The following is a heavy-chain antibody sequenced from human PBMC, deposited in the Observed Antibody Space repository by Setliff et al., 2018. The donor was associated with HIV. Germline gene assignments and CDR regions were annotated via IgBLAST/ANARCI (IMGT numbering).Heavy chain of an antibody. Sequence: SETLSLTCAVYGGSFSGYYWTWIRQPPGKGLEWIGEITHSGSTNYNPSLETRVTISVDTSKNQFSLKLSSVTAADTAVYYCARVPPGPYYYYMDVWGKGTTVTVSS. CDR1: GGSFSGYY. J-gene: IGHJ6*03. CDR2: ITHSGST. CDR3: ARVPPGPYYYYMDV. V-gene: IGHV4-34*01.